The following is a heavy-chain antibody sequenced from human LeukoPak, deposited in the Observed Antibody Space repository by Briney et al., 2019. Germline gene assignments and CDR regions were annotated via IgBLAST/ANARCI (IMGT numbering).Heavy chain of an antibody. J-gene: IGHJ4*02. V-gene: IGHV3-23*01. Sequence: GGPLRLSCAASGFTFSSYAMSWVRQAPGKGLEWVSAISGSGGSTYYADSVKGRFTISRDNSKNTLYLQMNSLRAEDTAVYYCAKDWGRYCSSTSCYGGGVFDYWGQGTLVTVSS. CDR2: ISGSGGST. D-gene: IGHD2-2*01. CDR1: GFTFSSYA. CDR3: AKDWGRYCSSTSCYGGGVFDY.